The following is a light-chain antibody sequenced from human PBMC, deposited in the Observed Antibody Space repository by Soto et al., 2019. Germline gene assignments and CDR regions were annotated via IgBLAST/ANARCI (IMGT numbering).Light chain of an antibody. CDR2: YDT. J-gene: IGLJ2*01. Sequence: SYELTQPPSVSVSPGETARITCGGNNIASKSVHWYQQKPGQAPVLVIFYDTDRPSGIPERFSGSNSGNTATLTISRVEAGDEADYYCQVWDISSDHVLFGGGTKLTVL. CDR3: QVWDISSDHVL. V-gene: IGLV3-21*04. CDR1: NIASKS.